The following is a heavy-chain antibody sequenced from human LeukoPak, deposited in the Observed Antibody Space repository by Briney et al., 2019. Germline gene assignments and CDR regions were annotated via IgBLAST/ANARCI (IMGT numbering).Heavy chain of an antibody. V-gene: IGHV4-34*01. CDR2: INHSGST. CDR3: ARHLYGSGLHRIDY. CDR1: GGSFSGYY. D-gene: IGHD6-19*01. J-gene: IGHJ4*02. Sequence: SETLSLTCAVYGGSFSGYYWSWIRQPPWKGLEWIGEINHSGSTNYNPSLKSRVTISVDTSKNQFSLKLSSVTAADTAVYHCARHLYGSGLHRIDYWGQGTLVTVSS.